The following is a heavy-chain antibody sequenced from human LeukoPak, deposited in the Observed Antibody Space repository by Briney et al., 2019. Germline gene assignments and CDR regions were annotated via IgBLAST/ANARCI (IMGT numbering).Heavy chain of an antibody. D-gene: IGHD6-19*01. CDR1: GFTFCNAW. V-gene: IGHV3-15*01. Sequence: KPGGSLRLSCAASGFTFCNAWMSWVRQAPGKGLEWVGRIKSKTDGGTTDYAAPVKGRFTISRDDSKNTLYLQMNSLKTEDTAVYYCTTVGTADSSGWYKGDAFDIWGQGTMVTVSS. CDR3: TTVGTADSSGWYKGDAFDI. J-gene: IGHJ3*02. CDR2: IKSKTDGGTT.